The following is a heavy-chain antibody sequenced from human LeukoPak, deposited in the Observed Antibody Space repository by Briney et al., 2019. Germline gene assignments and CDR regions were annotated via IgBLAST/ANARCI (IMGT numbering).Heavy chain of an antibody. CDR2: FDPEDGET. J-gene: IGHJ4*02. V-gene: IGHV1-24*01. Sequence: ASVKVSCKVSGYTLTEFSMHWVRQAPGKGLEWMGGFDPEDGETTYAQKFQGRVTMTEDTSTDTAYMELSSLRSEDTAVYYCATEEVRLRYFDWLSHWGQGTLVTVSS. D-gene: IGHD3-9*01. CDR1: GYTLTEFS. CDR3: ATEEVRLRYFDWLSH.